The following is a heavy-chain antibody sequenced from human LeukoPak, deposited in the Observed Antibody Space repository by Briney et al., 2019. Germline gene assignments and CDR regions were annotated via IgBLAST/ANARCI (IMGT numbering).Heavy chain of an antibody. Sequence: KPSETLSLTCTVSGGSFSTYYWSWIRQPPGKGLEWIGYMYYSGNTNYNPSLKSRITISIDTSKNQFSLKLSSVTAADTAVYYCARVGYSYGFDPWGQGTLVTVSS. CDR1: GGSFSTYY. V-gene: IGHV4-59*08. CDR2: MYYSGNT. CDR3: ARVGYSYGFDP. D-gene: IGHD5-18*01. J-gene: IGHJ5*02.